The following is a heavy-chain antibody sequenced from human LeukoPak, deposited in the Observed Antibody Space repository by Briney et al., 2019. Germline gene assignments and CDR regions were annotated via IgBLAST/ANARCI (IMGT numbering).Heavy chain of an antibody. Sequence: GGSLRLSCAASRFNFRSYGMSWVRQAPGKGLEWVSGISGSGGSTYYADSVKGRFTISRDNSKNTLYLQMNSLRAEDTAVYYCAKFRLGELSGFDYWGQGTLVTVSS. CDR2: ISGSGGST. CDR1: RFNFRSYG. V-gene: IGHV3-23*01. CDR3: AKFRLGELSGFDY. D-gene: IGHD3-16*02. J-gene: IGHJ4*02.